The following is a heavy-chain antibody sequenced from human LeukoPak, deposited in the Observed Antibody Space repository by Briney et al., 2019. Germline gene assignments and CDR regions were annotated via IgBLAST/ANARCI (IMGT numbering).Heavy chain of an antibody. CDR3: ARVSILIVPYYAFDI. V-gene: IGHV3-7*04. CDR1: GFTFSSYW. D-gene: IGHD2/OR15-2a*01. Sequence: GGSLRPSCAASGFTFSSYWMSWVRQAPGKGLEWVANIKQDGSEKYYVDSVKGRFTIFRDNAKNSLYLQMNSLRAEDTAVYYCARVSILIVPYYAFDIWGQGTMVTVSS. J-gene: IGHJ3*02. CDR2: IKQDGSEK.